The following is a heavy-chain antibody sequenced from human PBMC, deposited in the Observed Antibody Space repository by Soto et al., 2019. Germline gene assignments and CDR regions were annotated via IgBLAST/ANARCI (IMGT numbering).Heavy chain of an antibody. V-gene: IGHV3-11*01. D-gene: IGHD3-22*01. CDR2: ISSSGNTI. J-gene: IGHJ4*02. CDR3: ANMSIVNYYDPVFS. Sequence: QVQLVESGGGLVKTGGSLRLACGDSEFTFSDYYLSWVRQAPGKGLEWLSYISSSGNTIYYADSVKGRFTISRDNAKNSVFLQMNSLRAEDTALYFCANMSIVNYYDPVFSWGQGTLVTVSS. CDR1: EFTFSDYY.